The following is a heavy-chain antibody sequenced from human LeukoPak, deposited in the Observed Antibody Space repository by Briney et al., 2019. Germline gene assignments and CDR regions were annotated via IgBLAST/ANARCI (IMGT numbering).Heavy chain of an antibody. D-gene: IGHD1-26*01. J-gene: IGHJ4*02. Sequence: PSETLSLTCTVSGGSISSYYWSWIRQPAGKGLEWIGRIYTSGSTNYNPSLKSRVAMSVDTSKNQFSLKLSSVTAADTAVYYCAREGPIDSWSHLYYFDYWGQGTLVTVSS. V-gene: IGHV4-4*07. CDR1: GGSISSYY. CDR2: IYTSGST. CDR3: AREGPIDSWSHLYYFDY.